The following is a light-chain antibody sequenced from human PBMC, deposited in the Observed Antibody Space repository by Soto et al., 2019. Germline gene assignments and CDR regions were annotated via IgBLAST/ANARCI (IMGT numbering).Light chain of an antibody. CDR2: DVY. CDR1: QSISSW. J-gene: IGKJ1*01. Sequence: DIQMTQSPSTLSASLGDSVTITCRDSQSISSWLAWYQQKPGKAPKLLIYDVYSLQSGVPSRFSGSGSGTEFTLTISSLQPDDFATYYCQHYKMYSPWTCGQGTKVDIK. CDR3: QHYKMYSPWT. V-gene: IGKV1-5*01.